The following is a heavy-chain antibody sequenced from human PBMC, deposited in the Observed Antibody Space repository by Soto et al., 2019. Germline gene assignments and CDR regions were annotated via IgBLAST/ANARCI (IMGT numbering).Heavy chain of an antibody. D-gene: IGHD1-1*01. V-gene: IGHV2-5*02. CDR1: GFSLSTSGVG. J-gene: IGHJ4*02. CDR3: AHRRGSNVDY. CDR2: IYWDDGK. Sequence: QITLKESGPTLVKPTQTLTLTCTFSGFSLSTSGVGVGWIRQPPGKALEWLALIYWDDGKYYSPSLKTRLTITKDTSKNQVVLTITNMDPVDTATYYCAHRRGSNVDYWGQGTLVTVST.